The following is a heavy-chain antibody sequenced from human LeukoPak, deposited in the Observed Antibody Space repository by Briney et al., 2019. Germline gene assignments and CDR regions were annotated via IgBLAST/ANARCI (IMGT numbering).Heavy chain of an antibody. CDR3: AKEGSGYEGVYYYYYMDV. Sequence: GGSLRLSCAASGFTFDDYGMSWVRQAPGKGLEWVAFIRYDGSNKYYADSVKGRFTISRDNSKNTLYLQMNSLRAEDTAVYYCAKEGSGYEGVYYYYYMDVWGKGTTVTISS. J-gene: IGHJ6*03. D-gene: IGHD5-12*01. CDR2: IRYDGSNK. V-gene: IGHV3-30*02. CDR1: GFTFDDYG.